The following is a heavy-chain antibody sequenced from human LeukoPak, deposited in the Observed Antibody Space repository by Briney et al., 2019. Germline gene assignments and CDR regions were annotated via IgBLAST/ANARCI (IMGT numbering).Heavy chain of an antibody. V-gene: IGHV1-2*02. CDR2: INPNNGDT. CDR3: ASYPRSIPTPPFDY. CDR1: GYTFTAQY. J-gene: IGHJ4*02. Sequence: ASVKVSCKASGYTFTAQYMHWVRQAPGQGLEWMGWINPNNGDTKYAQSFLGRVTMTRDTSTTTAYMELSSLRSDDTAVYFCASYPRSIPTPPFDYWSQGTLVTVSS. D-gene: IGHD2-21*01.